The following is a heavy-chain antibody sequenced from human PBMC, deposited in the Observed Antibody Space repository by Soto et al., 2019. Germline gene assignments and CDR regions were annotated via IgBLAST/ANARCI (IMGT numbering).Heavy chain of an antibody. J-gene: IGHJ6*02. Sequence: PGGSLRLSCTASGFNFSSYWMHWVRQAPGKGLVWVSRINSDGSSTSYADSVKGRFTISRDNAKNTLYLQMNSLRAEDTAVYYCASPLLGYCSSTSCRTPHYYYGMDVWGQGTTVTVSS. V-gene: IGHV3-74*01. CDR1: GFNFSSYW. CDR3: ASPLLGYCSSTSCRTPHYYYGMDV. D-gene: IGHD2-2*01. CDR2: INSDGSST.